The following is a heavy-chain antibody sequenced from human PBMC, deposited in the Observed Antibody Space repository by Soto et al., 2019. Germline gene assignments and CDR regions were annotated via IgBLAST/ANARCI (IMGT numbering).Heavy chain of an antibody. J-gene: IGHJ2*01. D-gene: IGHD6-19*01. CDR1: GYTFTSYG. Sequence: QVQLVQSGAEVKKPGASVKVSCKASGYTFTSYGISWVRQAPGQGLEWMGWISAYNGNTNDAQKLQGRVTMTTDTSTSTAYLELRSLRSDDTAVYYCARSPPQQWLVRIDWYLDLWGRGPLVTVSS. CDR2: ISAYNGNT. CDR3: ARSPPQQWLVRIDWYLDL. V-gene: IGHV1-18*01.